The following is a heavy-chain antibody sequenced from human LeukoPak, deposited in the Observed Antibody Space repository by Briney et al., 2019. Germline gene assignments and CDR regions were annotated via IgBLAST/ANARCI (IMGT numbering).Heavy chain of an antibody. D-gene: IGHD3-9*01. CDR2: ISGSGGST. CDR3: ARGGYILTTNWFDP. V-gene: IGHV3-23*01. Sequence: SGGSLRLSCAASGFTFSSYAMSWVRQAPGKGLEWVSLISGSGGSTYYADSVKGRFTISRDNSKNTLYLQMNSLRAEDTAMYYCARGGYILTTNWFDPWGQGTLVTVSS. J-gene: IGHJ5*02. CDR1: GFTFSSYA.